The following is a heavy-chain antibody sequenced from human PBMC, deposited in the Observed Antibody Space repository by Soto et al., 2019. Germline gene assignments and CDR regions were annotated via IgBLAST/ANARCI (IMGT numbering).Heavy chain of an antibody. CDR2: IWYDGSNK. J-gene: IGHJ6*02. Sequence: GGSLRLSCAASGFTFSSYGMHWVRQAPGKGLEWVAVIWYDGSNKYYADSVKGRCTITRANSKTTRNVQMKSLRPGATDVYYCERGPRPQYFYTNYGMDVWGQGTPVTVSS. D-gene: IGHD3-10*01. V-gene: IGHV3-33*01. CDR3: ERGPRPQYFYTNYGMDV. CDR1: GFTFSSYG.